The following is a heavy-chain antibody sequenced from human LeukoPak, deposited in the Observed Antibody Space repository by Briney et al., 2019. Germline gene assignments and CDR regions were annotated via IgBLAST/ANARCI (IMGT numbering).Heavy chain of an antibody. J-gene: IGHJ4*02. D-gene: IGHD1-26*01. CDR2: IRYDGRSE. CDR1: EFIFSDYD. V-gene: IGHV3-30*02. Sequence: HSGGFLRLSCAASEFIFSDYDMHWVRQAPGKGLEWVALIRYDGRSEYYSGYMQGRFTISRDNSKNNLFLNMNNLGPEDTAVYFCARTRLGTSTSFYFDLWGQGTLVTVSS. CDR3: ARTRLGTSTSFYFDL.